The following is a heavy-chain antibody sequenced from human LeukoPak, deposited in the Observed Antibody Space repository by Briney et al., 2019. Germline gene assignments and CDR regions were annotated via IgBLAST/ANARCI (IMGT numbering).Heavy chain of an antibody. V-gene: IGHV3-30*18. D-gene: IGHD2-15*01. CDR1: GFTFSSYG. CDR3: AKDGGRVLVY. Sequence: GGSLRLSCAASGFTFSSYGMHWVRQAPGKGLEWVAVITYDGGNKYYGDSVKGRLTISRDNSKNTLYLQMSSLRAEDTAVYYCAKDGGRVLVYWGQGTLVTVSS. CDR2: ITYDGGNK. J-gene: IGHJ4*02.